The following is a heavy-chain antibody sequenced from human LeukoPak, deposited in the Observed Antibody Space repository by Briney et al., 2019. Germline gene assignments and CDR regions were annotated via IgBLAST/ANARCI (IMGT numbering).Heavy chain of an antibody. J-gene: IGHJ2*01. D-gene: IGHD3-16*01. CDR3: ARDPNWGHYKVFDL. CDR1: GFTFSSYS. CDR2: ISSSSSYI. Sequence: GGSLRLSCAASGFTFSSYSMNWVRQAPGKGLEWVSSISSSSSYIYYADSVKGRFTISRDNAKNSLYLQMNSLRAEDTAVYYCARDPNWGHYKVFDLWGRGTLVTVSS. V-gene: IGHV3-21*01.